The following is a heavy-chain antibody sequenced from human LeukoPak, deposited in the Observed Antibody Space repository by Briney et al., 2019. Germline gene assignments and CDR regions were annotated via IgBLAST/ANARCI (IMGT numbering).Heavy chain of an antibody. CDR2: IRYDGNNK. V-gene: IGHV3-30*02. Sequence: GGSLRLSCAASGFTFSSYGMHWVRQAPGKGLEWVAFIRYDGNNKYYADSVKGRFTISRDNSKNTLYLQMNSLRAEDTAVYYCARDGAGKGALDIWGQGTMVTVSS. D-gene: IGHD6-19*01. CDR3: ARDGAGKGALDI. J-gene: IGHJ3*02. CDR1: GFTFSSYG.